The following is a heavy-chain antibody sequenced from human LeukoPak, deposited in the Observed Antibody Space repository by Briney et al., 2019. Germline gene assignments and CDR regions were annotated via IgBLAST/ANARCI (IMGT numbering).Heavy chain of an antibody. Sequence: ASVKVSCKASGYTFTGYYMHWVRQAPGQGLEWMGWLGTDNGDTNYAQKFQGRVTMTTDTSTTTAHMELRSLTSDDTAIYYCARHGGIGPKRDYFDYWGPGTLVTVSS. CDR3: ARHGGIGPKRDYFDY. J-gene: IGHJ4*02. CDR1: GYTFTGYY. D-gene: IGHD3-16*01. V-gene: IGHV1-18*04. CDR2: LGTDNGDT.